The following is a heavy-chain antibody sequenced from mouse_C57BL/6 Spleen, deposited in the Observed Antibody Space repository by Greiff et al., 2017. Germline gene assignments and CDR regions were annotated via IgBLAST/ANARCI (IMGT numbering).Heavy chain of an antibody. V-gene: IGHV1-53*01. CDR2: INPSNGGT. CDR1: GYTFTSYW. Sequence: QVQLKQPGTELVKPGASVKLSCKASGYTFTSYWMHWVKQRPGQGLEWIGNINPSNGGTNYNEKFKSKATLTVDKSSSTAYMQLSSLTSEDSAVYYCARAPYYYGSSLYYYAMDYWGQGTSVTVSS. J-gene: IGHJ4*01. D-gene: IGHD1-1*01. CDR3: ARAPYYYGSSLYYYAMDY.